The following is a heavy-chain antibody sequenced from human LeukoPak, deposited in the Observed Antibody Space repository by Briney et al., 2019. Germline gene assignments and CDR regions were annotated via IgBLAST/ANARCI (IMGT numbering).Heavy chain of an antibody. V-gene: IGHV4-34*01. J-gene: IGHJ3*02. Sequence: SETLSLTCAVYGGSFSGYYWSWIRQPPGKGLEWIGEINHSGSTNYNPSLKSRVTISVDTSKNQFSLKLSSVTAADTAVYYCARGLWGSSSAVFDIWGQGTMVTVSS. D-gene: IGHD6-6*01. CDR3: ARGLWGSSSAVFDI. CDR1: GGSFSGYY. CDR2: INHSGST.